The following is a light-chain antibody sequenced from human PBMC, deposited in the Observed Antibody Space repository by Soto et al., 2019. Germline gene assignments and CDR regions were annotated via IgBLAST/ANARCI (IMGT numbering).Light chain of an antibody. J-gene: IGKJ1*01. CDR2: TAS. V-gene: IGKV1-27*01. CDR1: QGISNF. Sequence: DIQMTQSPSSLSASVGDRVTITCRASQGISNFLAWYQQKPGKVPKLLIYTASTLEPGVPSGFSVSGSGKDSAHPNSSRHPQDVPTYYCQEHYSALTTFGQGNNVEIK. CDR3: QEHYSALTT.